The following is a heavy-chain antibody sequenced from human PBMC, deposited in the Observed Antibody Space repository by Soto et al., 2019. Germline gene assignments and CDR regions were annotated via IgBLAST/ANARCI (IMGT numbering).Heavy chain of an antibody. D-gene: IGHD2-15*01. V-gene: IGHV3-21*01. CDR2: ISSSSSYI. Sequence: EVQLVESGGGLVKPGGSLRLSCAASGFTFSSYSMNWVRQAPGKGLEWVSSISSSSSYIYYADSVKGRFTISRDNAKNSLYLQMNGQRAEDTAVYYCASRYCSGGSCYEDYWGQGTLVTVSS. J-gene: IGHJ4*02. CDR1: GFTFSSYS. CDR3: ASRYCSGGSCYEDY.